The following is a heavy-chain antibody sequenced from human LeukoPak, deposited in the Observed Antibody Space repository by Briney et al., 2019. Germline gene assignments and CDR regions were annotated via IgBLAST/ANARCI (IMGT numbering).Heavy chain of an antibody. Sequence: GGSLRLSCAASGFTFSSYGMHWVRQAPGKGLEWVAFIRYDGTNKYYADSVKGRFTISRDNSKNTLYLQMNSLRAEDTAVYYCASSSLLYSSGWYLGRDWFDPWGQGTLVTVSS. CDR1: GFTFSSYG. J-gene: IGHJ5*02. CDR3: ASSSLLYSSGWYLGRDWFDP. D-gene: IGHD6-19*01. V-gene: IGHV3-30*02. CDR2: IRYDGTNK.